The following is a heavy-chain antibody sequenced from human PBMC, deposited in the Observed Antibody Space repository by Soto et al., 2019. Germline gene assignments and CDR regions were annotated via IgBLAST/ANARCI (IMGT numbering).Heavy chain of an antibody. CDR3: AKDGASGLVVVTATRFDY. CDR2: ISYDGSNK. V-gene: IGHV3-30*18. Sequence: GGSLRLSCAASGFTFSSHRMHWVRQAPGKGLEWVAVISYDGSNKYYADSVKGRFTISRDNSKNTLYLQMNSLRAEDTAVYYCAKDGASGLVVVTATRFDYWGQGT. D-gene: IGHD2-21*02. J-gene: IGHJ4*02. CDR1: GFTFSSHR.